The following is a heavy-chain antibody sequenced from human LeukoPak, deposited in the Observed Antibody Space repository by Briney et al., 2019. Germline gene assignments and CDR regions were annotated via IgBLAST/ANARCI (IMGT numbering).Heavy chain of an antibody. Sequence: GGSLRLSCAASGFTFSSYAMSWVRQAPGKGLEWVSYISSSSSTIYYADSVKGRFTISRDNAKNSLYLQMNSLRAEDTAVYYCARGLHYYDSSGYFNFDYWGQGTLVTVSS. CDR3: ARGLHYYDSSGYFNFDY. D-gene: IGHD3-22*01. CDR1: GFTFSSYA. CDR2: ISSSSSTI. V-gene: IGHV3-48*04. J-gene: IGHJ4*02.